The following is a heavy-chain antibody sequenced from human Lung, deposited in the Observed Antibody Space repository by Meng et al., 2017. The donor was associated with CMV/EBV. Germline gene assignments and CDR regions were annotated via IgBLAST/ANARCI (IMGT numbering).Heavy chain of an antibody. D-gene: IGHD3-16*01. CDR3: ARGNSGITGYYGMDV. V-gene: IGHV3-66*02. Sequence: GGSLRLXXAASGFTVSSNYMSWVRQAPGKGLEWVSVIYSGGSTYYADSVTGRFTISRDNSKNTQFLQMNSLRAEDTAVYYCARGNSGITGYYGMDVWGQGTTVXVSS. CDR1: GFTVSSNY. CDR2: IYSGGST. J-gene: IGHJ6*02.